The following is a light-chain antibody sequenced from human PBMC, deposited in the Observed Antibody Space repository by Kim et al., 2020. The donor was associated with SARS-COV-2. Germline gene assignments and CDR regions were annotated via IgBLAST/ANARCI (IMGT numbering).Light chain of an antibody. CDR3: QQYNNWAPWT. CDR1: QSVSSN. J-gene: IGKJ1*01. Sequence: EIVMTQSPATLSVSPGERATLSCRASQSVSSNLAWYQQKPGQAPRLLIYAASTRATGIPARFSGSGSGTEFTLTISSLQSEDFAVYYCQQYNNWAPWTFVQGTKVDSK. V-gene: IGKV3-15*01. CDR2: AAS.